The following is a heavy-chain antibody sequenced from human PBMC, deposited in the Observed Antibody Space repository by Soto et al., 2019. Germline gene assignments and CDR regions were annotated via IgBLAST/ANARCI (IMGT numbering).Heavy chain of an antibody. V-gene: IGHV3-23*01. Sequence: GGSLRLSCAASGFTFSSYAMSWVRQAPGKGLEWVSGIGGSGSTTDYADSVKGRFTISRDNSKNTLYLQMNSLRGEDTAVYYCAKDSSWTGYRYDYYFDYWGQGTMVTVSS. CDR3: AKDSSWTGYRYDYYFDY. D-gene: IGHD3-9*01. CDR1: GFTFSSYA. J-gene: IGHJ4*02. CDR2: IGGSGSTT.